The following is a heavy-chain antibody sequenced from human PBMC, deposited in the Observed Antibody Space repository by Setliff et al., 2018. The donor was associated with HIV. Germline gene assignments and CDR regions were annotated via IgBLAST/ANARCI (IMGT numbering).Heavy chain of an antibody. Sequence: ETLSLTCPVSGCSISNYYWSWIRQPPGKGLEWIGYISYTGTTKYNPSLKSRVTISVDTSKNQFSLKRSSVTAAGTAIYYCARSIHGGGSEPFDTWGQGILVTVSS. D-gene: IGHD3-10*01. V-gene: IGHV4-59*08. J-gene: IGHJ5*02. CDR1: GCSISNYY. CDR3: ARSIHGGGSEPFDT. CDR2: ISYTGTT.